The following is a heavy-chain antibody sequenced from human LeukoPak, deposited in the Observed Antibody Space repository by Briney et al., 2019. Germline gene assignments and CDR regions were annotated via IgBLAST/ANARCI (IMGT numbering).Heavy chain of an antibody. D-gene: IGHD5-24*01. Sequence: ASVKVSCKASGYTFTTYAMHWVRQAPGQRLEWMGWINAGNGNTNYAQKFQERVTITRDMSTSTAYMELSSLRSEDTAVYYCAAGEMATIPPGGFDPWGQGTLVTVSS. CDR2: INAGNGNT. V-gene: IGHV1-3*01. CDR3: AAGEMATIPPGGFDP. CDR1: GYTFTTYA. J-gene: IGHJ5*02.